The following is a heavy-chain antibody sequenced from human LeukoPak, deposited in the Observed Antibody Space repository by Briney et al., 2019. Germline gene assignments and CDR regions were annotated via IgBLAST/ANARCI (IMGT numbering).Heavy chain of an antibody. CDR1: GGTFSSYA. D-gene: IGHD6-13*01. CDR3: ARGYSSSWDRPFDY. Sequence: ASVKVSCKASGGTFSSYAISWVRQAPGQGLEWMGGIIPIFGTANYAQKFQGRVTITTDESTSTAYMELSSPRSEDTAVYYCARGYSSSWDRPFDYWGQGTLVTVSS. J-gene: IGHJ4*02. CDR2: IIPIFGTA. V-gene: IGHV1-69*05.